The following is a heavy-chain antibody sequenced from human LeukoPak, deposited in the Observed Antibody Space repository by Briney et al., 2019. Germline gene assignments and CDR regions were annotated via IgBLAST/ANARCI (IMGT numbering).Heavy chain of an antibody. CDR2: VYTSGST. D-gene: IGHD5-18*01. J-gene: IGHJ4*02. CDR1: GGSISSYH. Sequence: PSETLSLTCTVSGGSISSYHWSWIRQPAGKGLEWIGRVYTSGSTNYNTSLKSRVTMSVDTSKEQLSLKLSSVTAADTAVYYCARDGLYSYGYSYFDYWGQGTLVTVSS. V-gene: IGHV4-4*07. CDR3: ARDGLYSYGYSYFDY.